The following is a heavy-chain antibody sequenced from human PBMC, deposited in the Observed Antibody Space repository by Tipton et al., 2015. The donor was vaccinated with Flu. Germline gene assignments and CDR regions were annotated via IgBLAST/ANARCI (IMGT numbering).Heavy chain of an antibody. CDR2: IYHSGST. Sequence: TLSLTCTVSGYSISSGYYWGWIRQAPGEGLEWIATIYHSGSTYYNPSLKSRVAISVDMSKNQFSLKLTSVTAADTAVYYCARGGGSPSYWGQGTLVTVSS. D-gene: IGHD2-15*01. CDR1: GYSISSGYY. J-gene: IGHJ4*02. V-gene: IGHV4-38-2*02. CDR3: ARGGGSPSY.